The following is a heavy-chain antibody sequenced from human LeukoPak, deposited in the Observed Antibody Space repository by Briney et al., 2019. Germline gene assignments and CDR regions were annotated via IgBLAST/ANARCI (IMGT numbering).Heavy chain of an antibody. J-gene: IGHJ3*02. CDR1: GGSISINDYF. Sequence: SETLSLTCAVSGGSISINDYFWAWIRQSPGKGLEWIGSVSYRGDTYYNPSLQSRVTISVDTPKNQFSLRLSSVTAADTAEYYCARDLYSSRTNDAFVIWGQGTMVTVSS. CDR3: ARDLYSSRTNDAFVI. V-gene: IGHV4-39*07. CDR2: VSYRGDT. D-gene: IGHD6-13*01.